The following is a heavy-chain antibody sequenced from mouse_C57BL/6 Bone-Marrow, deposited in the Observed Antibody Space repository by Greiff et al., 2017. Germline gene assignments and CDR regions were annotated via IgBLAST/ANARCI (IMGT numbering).Heavy chain of an antibody. Sequence: EVMLVESGGGLVKPGGSLKLSCAASGFTFSDYGMHWVSQAPEKGLEWVAYISSGGSTIYSADTVKGRFTISRDNAKNTLFLQTTSLRSEDTAMYSCARIKRYYFDYWGQGTTLTVSS. CDR2: ISSGGSTI. V-gene: IGHV5-17*01. D-gene: IGHD1-1*01. CDR1: GFTFSDYG. CDR3: ARIKRYYFDY. J-gene: IGHJ2*01.